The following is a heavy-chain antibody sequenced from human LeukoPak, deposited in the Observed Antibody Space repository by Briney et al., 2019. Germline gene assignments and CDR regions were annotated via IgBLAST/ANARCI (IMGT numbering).Heavy chain of an antibody. CDR2: IWYDGSNK. Sequence: HAGGSLRLSCAASGFTFSSYWMSWVRQAPGKGLEWVAVIWYDGSNKYYADSVKGRFTISRDNSKNTLYLQMNSLRAEDTAVYYCARDLSIVVVPAARGTAFDIWGQGTMVTVSS. V-gene: IGHV3-33*08. D-gene: IGHD2-2*01. J-gene: IGHJ3*02. CDR1: GFTFSSYW. CDR3: ARDLSIVVVPAARGTAFDI.